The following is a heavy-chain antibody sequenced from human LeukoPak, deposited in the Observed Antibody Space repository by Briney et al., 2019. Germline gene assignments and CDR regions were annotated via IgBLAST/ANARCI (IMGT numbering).Heavy chain of an antibody. CDR1: GFTFNSYS. J-gene: IGHJ4*02. V-gene: IGHV3-48*04. Sequence: GGSLRLSCAASGFTFNSYSMNWVRQAPGRGLEWVSYISPSSSIIYYADSVKGRFTISRDNAKNSLYLQMNNLRAEDTAVYYCARTNVGYYDILTGFDYWGQGTLVTVSS. CDR2: ISPSSSII. D-gene: IGHD3-9*01. CDR3: ARTNVGYYDILTGFDY.